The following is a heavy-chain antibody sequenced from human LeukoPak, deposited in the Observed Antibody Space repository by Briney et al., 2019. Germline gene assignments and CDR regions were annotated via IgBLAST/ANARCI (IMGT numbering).Heavy chain of an antibody. CDR2: ISSTGGTI. J-gene: IGHJ4*02. D-gene: IGHD4-17*01. V-gene: IGHV3-48*03. Sequence: GGTLRLSCAASGFTFSGFAINWVRQAPGQGLELLSHISSTGGTIYYADSVKGRLTVSRDNAKTSLYLQMNSLRAEDTAVYYCAKSDPYGDSLIEIWGQGALVTVSS. CDR1: GFTFSGFA. CDR3: AKSDPYGDSLIEI.